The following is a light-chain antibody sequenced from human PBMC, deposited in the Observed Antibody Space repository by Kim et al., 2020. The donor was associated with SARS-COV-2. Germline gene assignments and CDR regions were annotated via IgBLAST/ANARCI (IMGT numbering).Light chain of an antibody. CDR3: QQYHSSPWT. V-gene: IGKV3-20*01. CDR2: NAF. Sequence: EIVLTQSPGTLSLSPGERATLSCRASQSISSTYLAWYQQKPGQAPRLLIYNAFSRAPGIPDRFSGSGSGTDFTLTINRLEPEDFAVYSCQQYHSSPWTFGKGTRVDIK. J-gene: IGKJ1*01. CDR1: QSISSTY.